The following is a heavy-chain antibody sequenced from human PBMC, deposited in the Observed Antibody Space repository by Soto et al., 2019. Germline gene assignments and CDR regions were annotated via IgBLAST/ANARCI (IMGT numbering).Heavy chain of an antibody. V-gene: IGHV3-21*01. CDR3: AREYDFWSGPSWFDP. D-gene: IGHD3-3*01. CDR2: ISSSSSYI. CDR1: GFTFSIYS. Sequence: GGLRLSCAGAGFTFSIYSMNWVRQAPGKGLEWVSSISSSSSYIYYADSVKGRFTISRDNAKNSLYLQMNSLRAEDTAVYYCAREYDFWSGPSWFDPWGQGTLVTVSS. J-gene: IGHJ5*02.